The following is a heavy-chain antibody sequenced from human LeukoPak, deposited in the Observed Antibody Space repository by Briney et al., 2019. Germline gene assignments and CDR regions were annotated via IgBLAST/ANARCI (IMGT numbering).Heavy chain of an antibody. CDR3: AKGRALIAVAGTYYFDY. CDR2: ISSSGSGGNT. V-gene: IGHV3-23*01. CDR1: GVTLSSYA. Sequence: GGSLRLSCAASGVTLSSYAMSWARQAPGKGLEWVSGISSSGSGGNTYYADSVKGRFTISRDNSKNTVHLQMNSLRAEDTAVYYCAKGRALIAVAGTYYFDYWGQGTQVTVSS. J-gene: IGHJ4*02. D-gene: IGHD6-19*01.